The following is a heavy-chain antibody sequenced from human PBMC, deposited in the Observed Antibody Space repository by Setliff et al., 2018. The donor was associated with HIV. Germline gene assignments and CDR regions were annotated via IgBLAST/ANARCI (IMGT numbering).Heavy chain of an antibody. CDR3: ARSGLVYDDVLTGPPTDY. D-gene: IGHD3-9*01. Sequence: ASVKVSCKASGYTFTYYAIHWVRQAPGQRLEWMGWINAGYGNTKYSQKLQGRVTITRDISASTAYMELSSLRSEDTAVYYCARSGLVYDDVLTGPPTDYWGQGTLVTVSS. CDR2: INAGYGNT. CDR1: GYTFTYYA. V-gene: IGHV1-3*01. J-gene: IGHJ4*02.